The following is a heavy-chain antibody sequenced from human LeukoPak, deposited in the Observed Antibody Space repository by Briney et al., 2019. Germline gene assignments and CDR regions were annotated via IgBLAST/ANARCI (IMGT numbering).Heavy chain of an antibody. J-gene: IGHJ4*02. CDR2: IYYSGST. CDR3: ARGISSGYYFDY. Sequence: PSETLSLTCTVSGYSISSYYWSWVRQPPGKGLEGIGYIYYSGSTNYNPSLKSRVTISVDTSKNQFSLKLSSVTAADTAVYYCARGISSGYYFDYWGQGTLVTVSS. V-gene: IGHV4-59*01. CDR1: GYSISSYY. D-gene: IGHD3-22*01.